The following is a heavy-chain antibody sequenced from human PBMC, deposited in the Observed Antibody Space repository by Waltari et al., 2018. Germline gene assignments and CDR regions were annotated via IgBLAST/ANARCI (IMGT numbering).Heavy chain of an antibody. CDR3: ARDGPEYYSGFDV. Sequence: EVQLVESGGGLVVPGGSLRLSCVGSGFNFRSHSINWVRQAPGKGLGWISYISGSSATIYYADSVKGRGTGSRDNAESSVFLQMNSLGAEDTAVYYCARDGPEYYSGFDVWGLGTTVIVS. J-gene: IGHJ6*02. CDR2: ISGSSATI. V-gene: IGHV3-48*01. CDR1: GFNFRSHS.